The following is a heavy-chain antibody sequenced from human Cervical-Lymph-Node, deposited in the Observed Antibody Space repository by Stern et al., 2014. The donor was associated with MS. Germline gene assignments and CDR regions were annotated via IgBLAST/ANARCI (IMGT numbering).Heavy chain of an antibody. V-gene: IGHV4-31*11. Sequence: QVQLVQSGPGLVKPSQTLSLTCAVSGGSISSGPYYWSWIRQRPGQGLEWLGSIYYSGNTYYNPSLEGRLTLSVDMSENHFSLRLTSVSAADTAMYYCARDSYAGPAGDSFDIWGHGTMVTVSA. CDR2: IYYSGNT. CDR1: GGSISSGPYY. CDR3: ARDSYAGPAGDSFDI. D-gene: IGHD3-16*01. J-gene: IGHJ3*02.